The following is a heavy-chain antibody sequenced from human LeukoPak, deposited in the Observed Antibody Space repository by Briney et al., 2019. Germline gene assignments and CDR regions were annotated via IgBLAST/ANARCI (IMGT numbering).Heavy chain of an antibody. D-gene: IGHD3-22*01. V-gene: IGHV3-30*18. J-gene: IGHJ4*02. CDR1: GFTFSSYG. Sequence: GGSLRLSCAASGFTFSSYGMHWVRQAPGKGLEWVAVISYDGSNKYYADSVKGRFTISRDNSKNTLYLQMNSLRAEDTAEYYCAKDAYDSSGYSYLDYWGQGTLVTVSS. CDR3: AKDAYDSSGYSYLDY. CDR2: ISYDGSNK.